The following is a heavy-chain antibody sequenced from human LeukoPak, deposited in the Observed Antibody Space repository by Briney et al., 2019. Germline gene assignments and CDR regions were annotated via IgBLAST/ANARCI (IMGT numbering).Heavy chain of an antibody. Sequence: ASVKVSCKTSGYTFSDYYIHWIRQAPGQGLEWVGWINPNSGNTGYAQKFQGRVTMTRNTSISTAYMELSSLRSEDTAVYYCARAFQAYYYGSGSEDDAFDIWGQGTMVTVSS. D-gene: IGHD3-10*01. CDR1: GYTFSDYY. V-gene: IGHV1-8*02. J-gene: IGHJ3*02. CDR3: ARAFQAYYYGSGSEDDAFDI. CDR2: INPNSGNT.